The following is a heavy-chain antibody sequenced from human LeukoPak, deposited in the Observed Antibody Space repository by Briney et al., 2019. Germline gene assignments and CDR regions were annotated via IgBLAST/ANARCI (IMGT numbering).Heavy chain of an antibody. V-gene: IGHV4-4*07. CDR3: ARGSPWYYDFWSGYRPDYMDV. CDR1: GGSISSYY. CDR2: IYTSGST. Sequence: PSETLSLTCTVSGGSISSYYWSWIRQPAGKGLEWIGRIYTSGSTNYNPSLKSRVTTSVDTSKNQFSLKLSSVTAADTAVYYCARGSPWYYDFWSGYRPDYMDVWGKGTTVTVSS. D-gene: IGHD3-3*01. J-gene: IGHJ6*03.